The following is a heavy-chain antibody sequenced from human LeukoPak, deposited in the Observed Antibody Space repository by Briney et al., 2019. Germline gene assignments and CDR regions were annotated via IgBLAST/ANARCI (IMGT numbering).Heavy chain of an antibody. CDR2: IRGSGDNT. CDR1: GFTFTSCT. CDR3: AKGGSYRVQPYFDY. Sequence: PGGSLTLSCAASGFTFTSCTMSWVRQAPGKGLGWVSDIRGSGDNTYYADSVKGRFTISRDNSKNTLYLQMSSLRAEDTAVYFCAKGGSYRVQPYFDYWGQGALVTVSS. D-gene: IGHD1-1*01. V-gene: IGHV3-23*01. J-gene: IGHJ4*02.